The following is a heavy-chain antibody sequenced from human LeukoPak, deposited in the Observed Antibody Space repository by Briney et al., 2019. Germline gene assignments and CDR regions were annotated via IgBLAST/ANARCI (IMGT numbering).Heavy chain of an antibody. CDR1: GYTFTVYY. Sequence: ASVKVSCKASGYTFTVYYIHWLRQAPGQGLEWMGWINPNSGGTNYAQKFQGRITMTRDTSINTDYIELSRLRSDDTAVYYCARVLHVNYAAFDIWGQGTMVTVSS. CDR2: INPNSGGT. D-gene: IGHD4-11*01. V-gene: IGHV1-2*02. CDR3: ARVLHVNYAAFDI. J-gene: IGHJ3*02.